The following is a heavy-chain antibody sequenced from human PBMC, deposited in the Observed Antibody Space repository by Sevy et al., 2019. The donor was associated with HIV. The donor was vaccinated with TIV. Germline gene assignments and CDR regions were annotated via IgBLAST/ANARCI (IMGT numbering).Heavy chain of an antibody. D-gene: IGHD1-26*01. CDR3: ARDRTAIVGATLDYYYGMDV. CDR1: GFTFSSYS. CDR2: ISSSSSYI. V-gene: IGHV3-21*01. Sequence: GGSLRLSCAASGFTFSSYSMNWVRQAPGKGLEWVSSISSSSSYIYYADSVKGRFTISRDNAKNSLYLQMNSLRAEDTAVYYCARDRTAIVGATLDYYYGMDVWGQGTTVTVSS. J-gene: IGHJ6*02.